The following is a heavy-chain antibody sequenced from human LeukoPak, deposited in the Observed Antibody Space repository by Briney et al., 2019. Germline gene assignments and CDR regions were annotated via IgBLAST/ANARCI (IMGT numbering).Heavy chain of an antibody. J-gene: IGHJ6*03. D-gene: IGHD7-27*01. Sequence: GGSLRLSCAASGFTFSSYAMHWVRQAPGKGLEWVAVISYDGSNKYYADSVKGRFTISRDNSKNTLYLQMNSLRAEDTAVYYCAKASWELGYYYYMDVWGKGTTVTVSS. CDR1: GFTFSSYA. CDR2: ISYDGSNK. CDR3: AKASWELGYYYYMDV. V-gene: IGHV3-30-3*01.